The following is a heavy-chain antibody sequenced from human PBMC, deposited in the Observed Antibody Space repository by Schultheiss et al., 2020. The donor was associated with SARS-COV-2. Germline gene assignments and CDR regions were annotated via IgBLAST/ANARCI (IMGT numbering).Heavy chain of an antibody. CDR3: ARDLWIQLWAYYYYYGMDV. CDR2: ISYDGSNK. Sequence: GESLKISCAASGFTFSSYAMHWVRQAPGKGLEWVAVISYDGSNKYYADSVKGRFTISRDNSKNTLYLQMNSLRAEDTAVYYCARDLWIQLWAYYYYYGMDVWGQGTTVTVSS. V-gene: IGHV3-30*01. CDR1: GFTFSSYA. J-gene: IGHJ6*02. D-gene: IGHD5-18*01.